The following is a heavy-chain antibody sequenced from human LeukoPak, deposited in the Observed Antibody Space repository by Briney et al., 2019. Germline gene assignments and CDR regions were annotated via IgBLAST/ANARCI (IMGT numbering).Heavy chain of an antibody. J-gene: IGHJ4*02. CDR1: GGSISSGSYY. V-gene: IGHV4-61*02. D-gene: IGHD5-18*01. CDR3: AREANVDTAMVGYYFDY. CDR2: IYTSGST. Sequence: SQTLSLTCTVSGGSISSGSYYWSWIRQPAGKGLEWIGRIYTSGSTNYNPSLKSRVTISVDTSKNQFSLKLSSVTAADTAVYYCAREANVDTAMVGYYFDYWGQGTLVTVS.